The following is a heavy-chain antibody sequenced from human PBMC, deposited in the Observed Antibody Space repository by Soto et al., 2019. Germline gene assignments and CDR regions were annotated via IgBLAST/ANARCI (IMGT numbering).Heavy chain of an antibody. V-gene: IGHV1-69*06. CDR3: ARRDSGGFYRYFDS. J-gene: IGHJ4*02. CDR2: TGSGTGPG. CDR1: GGTFSTNP. D-gene: IGHD2-15*01. Sequence: QVQLVQSGAEVKKPGSSVKVSCKASGGTFSTNPISWARQAPGQGLEWMGGTGSGTGPGNHAQKFQGRLTITVDKSTSTVYMELSSLSSEDTAVYYCARRDSGGFYRYFDSWGQGTLVTVSS.